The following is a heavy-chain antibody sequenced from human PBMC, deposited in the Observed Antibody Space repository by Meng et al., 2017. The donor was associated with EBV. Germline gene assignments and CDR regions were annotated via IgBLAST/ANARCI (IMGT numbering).Heavy chain of an antibody. Sequence: QLQLVQSGAEVKKPGASVKVSCKASGYTFTSYGISWVRQALGQGLGWMGWISAYNGNTNYAQKLQGRVTMTTDTSTRTAYMELRSLRSDDTAVYYCARETSGYDFNWFDPWGQGTLVTVSS. CDR2: ISAYNGNT. CDR1: GYTFTSYG. CDR3: ARETSGYDFNWFDP. V-gene: IGHV1-18*01. J-gene: IGHJ5*02. D-gene: IGHD5-12*01.